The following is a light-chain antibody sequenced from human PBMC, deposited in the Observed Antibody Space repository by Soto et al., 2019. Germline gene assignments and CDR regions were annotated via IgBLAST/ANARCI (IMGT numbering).Light chain of an antibody. J-gene: IGLJ2*01. CDR3: SSYTSSSALEVV. Sequence: QSVLTQPASVSGSPGPSITISCTGTSSDVGGYNYVSWYQQHPGKAPKLMIYDVSNRPSGVSNRFSGSKSGNTASLTISGLQAEDEAYYYCSSYTSSSALEVVFGGGTTLTVL. CDR1: SSDVGGYNY. CDR2: DVS. V-gene: IGLV2-14*01.